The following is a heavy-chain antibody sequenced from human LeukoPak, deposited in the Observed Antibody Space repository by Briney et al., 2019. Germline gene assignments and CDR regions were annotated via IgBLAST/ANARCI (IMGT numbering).Heavy chain of an antibody. D-gene: IGHD3-22*01. J-gene: IGHJ4*02. Sequence: GGSLRLSCAASGFTFSDYYMSWIRQAPGKGLEWVSYISSSGSTIYYADSVKGRFTISRDNAKNSLYLQMNSLRAEDTAVYYCARTPDYYYDSSGYQCLDYWGQGTLVTVSS. CDR1: GFTFSDYY. V-gene: IGHV3-11*04. CDR2: ISSSGSTI. CDR3: ARTPDYYYDSSGYQCLDY.